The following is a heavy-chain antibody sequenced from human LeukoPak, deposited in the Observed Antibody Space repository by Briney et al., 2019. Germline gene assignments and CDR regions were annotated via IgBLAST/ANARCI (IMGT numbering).Heavy chain of an antibody. CDR3: AKSPGVLRYFDWLSSGYFDY. CDR1: GFTFSSYA. J-gene: IGHJ4*02. Sequence: GGSLRLSGAASGFTFSSYAMGWVRQAPGKGLEWVSAISGRGGSTYYEDSVKGRFTISRDNSENTLYLQMNSLRAEDTAVYYCAKSPGVLRYFDWLSSGYFDYWGQGPLVTVSS. V-gene: IGHV3-23*01. CDR2: ISGRGGST. D-gene: IGHD3-9*01.